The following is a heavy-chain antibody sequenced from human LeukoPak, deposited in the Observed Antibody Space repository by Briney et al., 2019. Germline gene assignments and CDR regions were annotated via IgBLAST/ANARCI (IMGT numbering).Heavy chain of an antibody. J-gene: IGHJ6*02. Sequence: GGSLRLSCAASGFTFSNAWMSWVRQAPGKGLEWVGRIKSKTDGGTTDYAAPVKGRFTISRDDSKNTLYLQMNSLKTEDTAVYYCTTADGSGSCYYYGMDVWGQGTTVTVSS. CDR1: GFTFSNAW. V-gene: IGHV3-15*01. CDR2: IKSKTDGGTT. CDR3: TTADGSGSCYYYGMDV. D-gene: IGHD3-10*01.